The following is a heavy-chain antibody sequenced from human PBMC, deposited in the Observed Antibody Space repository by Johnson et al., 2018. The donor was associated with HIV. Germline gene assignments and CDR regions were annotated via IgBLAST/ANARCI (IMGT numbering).Heavy chain of an antibody. J-gene: IGHJ3*02. D-gene: IGHD6-19*01. CDR2: ISYDGSNK. V-gene: IGHV3-30-3*01. Sequence: VQLVESGGGVVQPGRSLRLSCAASGFTFRSYIMHWVRQAPGEGLEWVALISYDGSNKYYADSVKGRFTISRDNSKNTLYLQMNSLRPEDTPVYYCARVSCSTIAVAGHPFDIWGQGTMVTVSS. CDR3: ARVSCSTIAVAGHPFDI. CDR1: GFTFRSYI.